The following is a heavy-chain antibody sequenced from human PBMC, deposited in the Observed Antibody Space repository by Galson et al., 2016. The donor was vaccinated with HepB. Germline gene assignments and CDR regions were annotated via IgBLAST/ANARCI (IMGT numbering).Heavy chain of an antibody. D-gene: IGHD3-3*01. CDR2: INPNADST. Sequence: VKVSCKASGYTFTSYQMHWVRQAPGQGLEWMGIINPNADSTTYAQKFQGRVTMTRDTSTSTVYMELSSLRSEDTAVYYCAREGGYYSFYYYGMDVWGQGTTVTVSS. CDR1: GYTFTSYQ. J-gene: IGHJ6*02. V-gene: IGHV1-46*01. CDR3: AREGGYYSFYYYGMDV.